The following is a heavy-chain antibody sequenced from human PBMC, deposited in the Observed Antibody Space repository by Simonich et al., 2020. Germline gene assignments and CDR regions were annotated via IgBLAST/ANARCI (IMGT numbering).Heavy chain of an antibody. V-gene: IGHV3-23*01. J-gene: IGHJ4*02. CDR2: IRCRGGST. CDR1: GFTFSSYA. Sequence: EVQLLESGGGLVQPGGSLRLSCAASGFTFSSYAMSWVRQAPGKWVECVSAIRCRGGSTYYADSVKGRFTISRDNSKNTLYLQMNSLRAEDTAVYYCATYYFDYWGQGTLVTVSS. CDR3: ATYYFDY.